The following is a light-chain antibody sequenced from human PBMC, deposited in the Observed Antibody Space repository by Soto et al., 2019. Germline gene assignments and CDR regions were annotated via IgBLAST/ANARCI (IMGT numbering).Light chain of an antibody. J-gene: IGKJ1*01. CDR3: QQRDSWPRT. CDR1: QRISRS. CDR2: DTS. V-gene: IGKV3-11*01. Sequence: EIVLTQSPATLSLSPGERATLSCRASQRISRSLAWYQHKPGQAPRLLIFDTSNRATGIPARFSGSGSGTDFTLTTRGLEPEIFAMYYGQQRDSWPRTCAQGTKGETK.